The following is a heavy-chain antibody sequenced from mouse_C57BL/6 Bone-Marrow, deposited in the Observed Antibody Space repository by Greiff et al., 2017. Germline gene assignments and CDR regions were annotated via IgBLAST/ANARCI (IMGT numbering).Heavy chain of an antibody. V-gene: IGHV1-12*01. CDR3: ARGYGSSFDY. CDR2: IYPGNGDT. J-gene: IGHJ2*01. D-gene: IGHD1-1*01. Sequence: LQESGAELVRPGASVKMSCKASGYTFTSYNMHWVKQTPRQGLEWIGAIYPGNGDTSYNQKFKGKATMTVDTSSSTAYMQLSSLTSEDSAVYFCARGYGSSFDYWGQGTTLTVSS. CDR1: GYTFTSYN.